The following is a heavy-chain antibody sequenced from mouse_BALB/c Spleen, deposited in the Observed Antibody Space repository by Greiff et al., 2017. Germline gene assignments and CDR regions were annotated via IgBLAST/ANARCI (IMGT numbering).Heavy chain of an antibody. Sequence: VQLKESGGDLVKPGGSLKLSCAASGFTFSSYGMSWVRQTPDKRLEWVATISSGGSYTYYPDSVKGRFTISRDNAKNTLYLQMSSLKSEDTAMYYCARHGMYGNYVDFDYWGQGTTLTVSS. D-gene: IGHD2-10*02. J-gene: IGHJ2*01. V-gene: IGHV5-6*01. CDR3: ARHGMYGNYVDFDY. CDR2: ISSGGSYT. CDR1: GFTFSSYG.